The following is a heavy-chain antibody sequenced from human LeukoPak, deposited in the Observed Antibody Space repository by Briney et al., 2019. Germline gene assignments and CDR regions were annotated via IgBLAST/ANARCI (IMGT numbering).Heavy chain of an antibody. CDR1: GGTFSSYP. CDR3: AREGEDGYNRGRGAFNI. D-gene: IGHD5-24*01. Sequence: SVKVSCKASGGTFSSYPISWVRQAPGQGLEWMGGIIPLFGTANYAQKFQGRVTITTDESTSTAHMALSSLRSEDTAVYYCAREGEDGYNRGRGAFNIWGQGTMVTVSS. J-gene: IGHJ3*02. CDR2: IIPLFGTA. V-gene: IGHV1-69*05.